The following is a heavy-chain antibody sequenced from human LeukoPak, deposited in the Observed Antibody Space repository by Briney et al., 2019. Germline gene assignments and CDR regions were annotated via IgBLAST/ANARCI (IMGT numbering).Heavy chain of an antibody. CDR1: GFTFSTYW. V-gene: IGHV3-7*01. J-gene: IGHJ4*02. Sequence: GGSLRLSCAASGFTFSTYWMSWVRQAPGKGLEWVANIKEDGSEKNYVDSVKGRFTISRDNAKNSLYLQMNSLRAEDTAVYYCSTAKFDNWGQGTLVTVSS. CDR2: IKEDGSEK. CDR3: STAKFDN.